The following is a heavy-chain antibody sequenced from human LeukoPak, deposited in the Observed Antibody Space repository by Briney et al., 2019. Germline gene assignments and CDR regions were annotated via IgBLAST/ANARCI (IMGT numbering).Heavy chain of an antibody. J-gene: IGHJ6*03. D-gene: IGHD2-8*02. CDR1: GGSISSYY. CDR2: IYYSGST. CDR3: ARGTGSSYYYMDV. V-gene: IGHV4-59*01. Sequence: PSETLSLTCTVSGGSISSYYWSWIRQPPGKGLEWIGYIYYSGSTNYNPSLKSRVTISVDTSKNQFSLKLSSVTAADTAVHYCARGTGSSYYYMDVWGKGTTVTVSS.